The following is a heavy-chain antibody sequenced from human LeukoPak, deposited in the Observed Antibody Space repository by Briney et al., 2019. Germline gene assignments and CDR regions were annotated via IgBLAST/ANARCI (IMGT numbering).Heavy chain of an antibody. D-gene: IGHD6-19*01. CDR3: ATSPIDTVAGFDY. Sequence: GASVKVSCTASGYTFTSYGISWVRQAPGQGLEWMGWISAYNGNTNYAQKLQGRVTMTTDTSTSTAYMQLRSLRSDDTAVYYCATSPIDTVAGFDYWGQGTLVTVSS. CDR1: GYTFTSYG. J-gene: IGHJ4*02. V-gene: IGHV1-18*01. CDR2: ISAYNGNT.